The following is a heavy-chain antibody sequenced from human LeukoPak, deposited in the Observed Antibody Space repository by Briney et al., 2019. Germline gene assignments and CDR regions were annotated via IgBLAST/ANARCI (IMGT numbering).Heavy chain of an antibody. V-gene: IGHV4-39*02. D-gene: IGHD1-26*01. CDR1: SGSINNNTFY. J-gene: IGHJ4*02. Sequence: SETLSLTCTVSSGSINNNTFYWGWVRQPPGRGLEWLGSLYYSGSTYYNPSLKSRIAISVDTSKNHFSLKMRSVTAADTAVYYCARRSDSGSDDGEDYFDNWGQGTLVTVSS. CDR3: ARRSDSGSDDGEDYFDN. CDR2: LYYSGST.